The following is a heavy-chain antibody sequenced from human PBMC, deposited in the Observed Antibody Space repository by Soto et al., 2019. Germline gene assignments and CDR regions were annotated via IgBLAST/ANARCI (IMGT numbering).Heavy chain of an antibody. D-gene: IGHD6-19*01. Sequence: ASVKVSCKASGYTFTSYYMHWARQAPGQGLEWMGIINPSGGSTSYAQKFQGRVTMTRDTSTSTVYMELGSLRSEDTAVYYCARSLIAVAEIDYWGQGTLVTVSS. CDR1: GYTFTSYY. CDR3: ARSLIAVAEIDY. CDR2: INPSGGST. J-gene: IGHJ4*02. V-gene: IGHV1-46*03.